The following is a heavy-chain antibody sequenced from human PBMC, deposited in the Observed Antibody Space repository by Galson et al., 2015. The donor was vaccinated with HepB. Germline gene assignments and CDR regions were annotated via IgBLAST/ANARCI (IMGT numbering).Heavy chain of an antibody. V-gene: IGHV3-30*18. Sequence: SLRLSCAASGFTFSRYGIHWVRQAPGKGLEWVAFISYDGGQKKYADSVKGRFTISRDVSMNTIYLQASSLREEDTAVYHCAKGDVAYTSSSGGFDYWGQGTRVTVSS. CDR1: GFTFSRYG. CDR3: AKGDVAYTSSSGGFDY. J-gene: IGHJ4*02. D-gene: IGHD6-6*01. CDR2: ISYDGGQK.